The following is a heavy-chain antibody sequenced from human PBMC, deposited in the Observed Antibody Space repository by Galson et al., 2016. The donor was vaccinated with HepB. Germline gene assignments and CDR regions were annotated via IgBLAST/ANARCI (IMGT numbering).Heavy chain of an antibody. V-gene: IGHV5-51*01. D-gene: IGHD6-6*01. CDR3: ATGKGIAIRPNY. CDR1: GYSFTDYW. Sequence: QSGAEVKKPGESLKISCKGSGYSFTDYWMGWVRQMPGKGLEWMGIIYPEDSDTRYSPSFEGQITISADKSISTAYLQWSSLKASDTAIYYRATGKGIAIRPNYWGRGTLVTVSS. J-gene: IGHJ4*02. CDR2: IYPEDSDT.